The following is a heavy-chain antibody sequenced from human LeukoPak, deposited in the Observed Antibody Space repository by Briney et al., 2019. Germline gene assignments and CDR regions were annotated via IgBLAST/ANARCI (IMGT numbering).Heavy chain of an antibody. V-gene: IGHV1-18*01. D-gene: IGHD1/OR15-1a*01. Sequence: GASVKVSCKASGYTFTSYGISWVRQAPGQGLEWMGWISAYNGNTNYAQKLQGRVTFTRSTSISTAYMELSSLRSEDTAVYYCARTLTGTLDYWGQGTLVTVSS. CDR2: ISAYNGNT. CDR3: ARTLTGTLDY. J-gene: IGHJ4*02. CDR1: GYTFTSYG.